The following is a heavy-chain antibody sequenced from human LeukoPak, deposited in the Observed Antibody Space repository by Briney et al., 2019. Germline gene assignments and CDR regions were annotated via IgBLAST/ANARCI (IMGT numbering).Heavy chain of an antibody. CDR1: GSYW. D-gene: IGHD3-10*01. J-gene: IGHJ4*02. V-gene: IGHV3-33*08. CDR3: ARDPYGSGTYVDY. Sequence: GGSLRLSCAASGSYWMHWVRQAPGKGLEWVAVIWYDGSNKNYADSVKGRFSISRDNSKNTLYLQMNSLRAEDTAVYYCARDPYGSGTYVDYWGQGTLVTVSS. CDR2: IWYDGSNK.